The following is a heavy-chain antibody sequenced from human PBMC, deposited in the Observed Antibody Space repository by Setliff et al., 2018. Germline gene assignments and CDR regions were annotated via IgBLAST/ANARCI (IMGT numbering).Heavy chain of an antibody. D-gene: IGHD3-22*01. J-gene: IGHJ5*02. V-gene: IGHV4-38-2*01. Sequence: SETLSLTCAVSGVSISSGYYWGWIRRPPGKGLEWIVNINHSGKAYYNPSLKSRVTMSVDTSKNHVSLKPSTVTSADTAAYYCARAHTWSLPNDKSAYPGWVDPWGQGTLVTVSS. CDR3: ARAHTWSLPNDKSAYPGWVDP. CDR1: GVSISSGYY. CDR2: INHSGKA.